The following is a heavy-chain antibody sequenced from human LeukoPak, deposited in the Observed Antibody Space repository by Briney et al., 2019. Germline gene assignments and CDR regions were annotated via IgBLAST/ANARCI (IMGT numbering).Heavy chain of an antibody. CDR2: ISGSGGST. Sequence: GGSLRLSCAASGFTFSSYAMSWVRQAPGKGLEWVLAISGSGGSTYYADSVKGRFTISRDNSKNTLYLQMNSLRAEDTAVYYCARDRRGYSSGWSNVDYWGQGTLVTVSS. CDR3: ARDRRGYSSGWSNVDY. D-gene: IGHD6-19*01. CDR1: GFTFSSYA. V-gene: IGHV3-23*01. J-gene: IGHJ4*02.